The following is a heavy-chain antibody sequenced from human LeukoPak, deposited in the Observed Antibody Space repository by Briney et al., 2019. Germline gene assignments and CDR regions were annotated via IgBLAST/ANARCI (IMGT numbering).Heavy chain of an antibody. Sequence: SETLSLTCTVSGGSISSSSYYWGWIRQPPGKGLEWIGSIYYSGSTYYNPSLKSRVTISVDTSKNQFSLKLSSVTAADTAVYYCARLMIGGGEVFFDYWGQGTLVTVSS. V-gene: IGHV4-39*01. CDR1: GGSISSSSYY. D-gene: IGHD3-16*01. CDR2: IYYSGST. CDR3: ARLMIGGGEVFFDY. J-gene: IGHJ4*02.